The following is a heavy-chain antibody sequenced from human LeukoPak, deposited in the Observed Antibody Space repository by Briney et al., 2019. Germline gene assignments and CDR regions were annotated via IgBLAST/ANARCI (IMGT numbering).Heavy chain of an antibody. Sequence: GASVKVSCKASGYPFTSYDINWVRQATGQGLEWMGRINPNSGSTDSAQKFQGRVTMTANTSISTAYMELNNLRSEDTSVYYCARLVGCGTTNCYSPDNWFDPWGQGTLDTVSS. D-gene: IGHD2-2*01. CDR2: INPNSGST. CDR1: GYPFTSYD. V-gene: IGHV1-8*01. CDR3: ARLVGCGTTNCYSPDNWFDP. J-gene: IGHJ5*02.